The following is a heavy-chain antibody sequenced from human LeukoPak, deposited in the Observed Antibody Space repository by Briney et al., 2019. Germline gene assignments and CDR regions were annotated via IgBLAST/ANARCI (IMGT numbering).Heavy chain of an antibody. V-gene: IGHV1-69*13. Sequence: GASVKVSCKASGGTFSSYAISWVRQAPGQGLEWMGGIIPIFGTANYAQKFQGRVTITADESTSTAYMELSSLRSEDTAVYYCASRYCSSTSCYRAEYFQHWGQGTLVTVSS. J-gene: IGHJ1*01. D-gene: IGHD2-2*01. CDR1: GGTFSSYA. CDR2: IIPIFGTA. CDR3: ASRYCSSTSCYRAEYFQH.